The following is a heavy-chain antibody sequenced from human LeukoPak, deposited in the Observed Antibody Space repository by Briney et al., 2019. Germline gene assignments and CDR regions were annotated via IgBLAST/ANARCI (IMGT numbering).Heavy chain of an antibody. CDR2: ISYDGSNK. Sequence: PGGSLRLSCAASGFTFSSYAMHWVRQAPGKGLEWVAVISYDGSNKYYADSVKGRFTISRDNSKNTLYLQMNSLRAEDTAVYYCARARYGYSYGYSSIPYWGQGTLVTVSS. CDR3: ARARYGYSYGYSSIPY. J-gene: IGHJ4*02. V-gene: IGHV3-30-3*01. D-gene: IGHD5-18*01. CDR1: GFTFSSYA.